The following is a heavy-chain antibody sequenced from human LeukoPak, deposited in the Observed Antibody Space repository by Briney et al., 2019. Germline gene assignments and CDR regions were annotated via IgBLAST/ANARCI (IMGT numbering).Heavy chain of an antibody. D-gene: IGHD1-26*01. J-gene: IGHJ3*02. CDR1: GGTFSSYT. CDR2: FIPILGIA. Sequence: SVKVSCKASGGTFSSYTISWVRQAPGQRLEWMGRFIPILGIANYAQRFQGRVTITADKSTSTAYMELSSLRSEDTAVYYCDGWELLGRDAFDIWGQGTMVTVSS. V-gene: IGHV1-69*02. CDR3: DGWELLGRDAFDI.